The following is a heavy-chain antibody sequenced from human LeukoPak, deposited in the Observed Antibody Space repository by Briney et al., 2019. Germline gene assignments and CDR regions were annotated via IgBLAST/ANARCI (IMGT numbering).Heavy chain of an antibody. J-gene: IGHJ6*03. CDR3: ASGRGYYYYYMDV. D-gene: IGHD3-10*01. CDR2: IYHSGST. CDR1: GGSISSSNW. V-gene: IGHV4-4*02. Sequence: PSGTLSLTCAVSGGSISSSNWWSWVRQPPGKGLEWIGYIYHSGSTYYNPSLKSRVTISVDRSKNQFSLKLSSVTAEDTAVYYCASGRGYYYYYMDVWGKGTTVTVSS.